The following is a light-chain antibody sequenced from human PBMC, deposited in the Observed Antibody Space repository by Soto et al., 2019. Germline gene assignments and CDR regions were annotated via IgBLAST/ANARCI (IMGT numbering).Light chain of an antibody. V-gene: IGLV1-51*01. CDR1: SSNIGNNY. Sequence: QSVLTQPPSVSATPGQKVTISCSGSSSNIGNNYVSWYQQFPGTAPKLLIYDNNKRPSGIPDRFSGSRSGTSATLGVTGLQTGDEADYYCGTWDTSLSVYVFGPGTKLTVL. CDR2: DNN. CDR3: GTWDTSLSVYV. J-gene: IGLJ1*01.